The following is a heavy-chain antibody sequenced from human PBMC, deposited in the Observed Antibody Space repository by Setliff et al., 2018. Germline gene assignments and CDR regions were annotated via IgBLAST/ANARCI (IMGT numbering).Heavy chain of an antibody. J-gene: IGHJ5*02. CDR1: GASISSGTYY. CDR2: IHYRGTT. V-gene: IGHV4-39*01. Sequence: PSETLSLTCTVSGASISSGTYYWAWIRQPPGKGLEWIGRIHYRGTTYSNASLASRLTISVDTAKNQFSLKLTSVTAADTAVYYCGRGFSRIEGWGNWFDPWGQGILVTVS. CDR3: GRGFSRIEGWGNWFDP. D-gene: IGHD2-15*01.